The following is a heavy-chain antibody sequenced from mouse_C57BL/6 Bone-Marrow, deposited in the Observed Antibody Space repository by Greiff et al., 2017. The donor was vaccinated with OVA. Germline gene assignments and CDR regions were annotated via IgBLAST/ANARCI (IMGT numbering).Heavy chain of an antibody. CDR1: GYTFTSYW. Sequence: VQLQQPGAELVMPGASVKLSCKASGYTFTSYWMHWVKQRPGQGLEWIGKIDPSDSYTNYNQKFKGKSTLTVDKSSSTAYMQLSSLTSEDSAVYSCAREGGTGPFSYWGQGTLVTVSA. CDR2: IDPSDSYT. D-gene: IGHD4-1*01. V-gene: IGHV1-69*01. CDR3: AREGGTGPFSY. J-gene: IGHJ3*01.